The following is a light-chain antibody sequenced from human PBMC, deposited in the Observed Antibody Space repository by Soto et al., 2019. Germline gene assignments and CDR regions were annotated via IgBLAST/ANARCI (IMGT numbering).Light chain of an antibody. V-gene: IGKV2-30*01. J-gene: IGKJ1*01. CDR2: KIS. CDR1: ESLVYSDGYTY. Sequence: LLTQSPLSLPVTLGQPASISCRANESLVYSDGYTYLNWFHQRPGQSPRRLIYKISNRESGVPDRFSGSGSGTDFTLRISRVEAEDVGIYFCMQGTRWPGKFGQGTKV. CDR3: MQGTRWPGK.